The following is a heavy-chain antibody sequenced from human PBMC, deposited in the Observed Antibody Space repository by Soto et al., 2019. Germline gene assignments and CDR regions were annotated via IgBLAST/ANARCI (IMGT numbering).Heavy chain of an antibody. CDR3: ARDLYSGSYLDAFDI. J-gene: IGHJ3*02. V-gene: IGHV3-30-3*01. CDR2: ISYDGSNK. CDR1: GFSISSYS. Sequence: GGSQRLSCAASGFSISSYSMHWVRQDTGKGLEWVAVISYDGSNKYYADSVKGRFTISRDNSKNTLYLQMNSLRAEDTAVYYCARDLYSGSYLDAFDIWGQGTMVTVSS. D-gene: IGHD1-26*01.